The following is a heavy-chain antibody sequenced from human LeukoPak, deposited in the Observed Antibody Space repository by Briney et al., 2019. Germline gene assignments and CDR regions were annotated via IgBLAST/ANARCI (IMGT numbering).Heavy chain of an antibody. D-gene: IGHD3-10*01. J-gene: IGHJ4*02. V-gene: IGHV4-34*01. CDR1: GGSFSGYY. CDR3: ARGRMVRGVKRTNDY. Sequence: PSETLPLTCAVYGGSFSGYYWSWIRQPPGKGLEWIGEINHSGSTNYNPSLKSRVTISVDTSKNQFSLKLSSVTAADTAVYYCARGRMVRGVKRTNDYWGQGTLVTVSS. CDR2: INHSGST.